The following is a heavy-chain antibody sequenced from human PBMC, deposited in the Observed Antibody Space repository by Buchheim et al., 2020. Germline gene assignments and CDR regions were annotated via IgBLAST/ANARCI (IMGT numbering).Heavy chain of an antibody. D-gene: IGHD6-6*01. CDR3: TRSIADHYYGMDV. CDR2: IWYDGSNK. V-gene: IGHV3-33*01. CDR1: GFSFSSYG. J-gene: IGHJ6*02. Sequence: VQLVESGGGLVQPGRSLRLSCAASGFSFSSYGLHWVRQAPGKGLEWVAVIWYDGSNKYYADSVKGRFTISRDNSKNTLYLQMNSLRAEDTAMYYCTRSIADHYYGMDVWGQGTT.